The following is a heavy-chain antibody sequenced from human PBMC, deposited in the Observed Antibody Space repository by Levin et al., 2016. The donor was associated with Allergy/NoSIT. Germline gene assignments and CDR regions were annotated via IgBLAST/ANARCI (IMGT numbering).Heavy chain of an antibody. CDR1: GFTFDDYA. J-gene: IGHJ5*02. D-gene: IGHD2-15*01. V-gene: IGHV3-9*01. CDR3: AKDSGRAYCSGGSCYSGSWFDP. Sequence: SLKISCAASGFTFDDYAMHWVRQAPGKGLEWVSGISWNSGSIGYADSVKGRFTISRDNAKNSLYLQMNSLRAEDTALYYCAKDSGRAYCSGGSCYSGSWFDPWGQGTLVTVSS. CDR2: ISWNSGSI.